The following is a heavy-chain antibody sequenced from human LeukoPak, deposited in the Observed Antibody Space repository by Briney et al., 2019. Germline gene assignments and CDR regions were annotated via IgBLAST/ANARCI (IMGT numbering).Heavy chain of an antibody. J-gene: IGHJ5*02. V-gene: IGHV1-69*06. CDR3: ATGGSYSSGP. CDR2: IIPIFGTA. Sequence: GASVEVSCKASGGTFSSYTISWVRQAPGQGLEWMGGIIPIFGTANYAQKFQGRVTITADKSTSTAYMELSSLRSEDTAVYYCATGGSYSSGPWGQGTLVTVSS. CDR1: GGTFSSYT. D-gene: IGHD6-19*01.